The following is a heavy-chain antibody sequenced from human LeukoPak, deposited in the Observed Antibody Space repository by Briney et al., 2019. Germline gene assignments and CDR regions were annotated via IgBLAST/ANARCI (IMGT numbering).Heavy chain of an antibody. CDR2: INAGNGNT. Sequence: ASVKVSCKASGYTFTSYDMHWVRQAPGQRLEWMGWINAGNGNTKYSQKFQGRVTITRDTSASTAYMQLSSLRSEDTAVYYCARRVYDILTGYKSVDPWGQGTLVTVSS. CDR1: GYTFTSYD. J-gene: IGHJ5*02. V-gene: IGHV1-3*01. D-gene: IGHD3-9*01. CDR3: ARRVYDILTGYKSVDP.